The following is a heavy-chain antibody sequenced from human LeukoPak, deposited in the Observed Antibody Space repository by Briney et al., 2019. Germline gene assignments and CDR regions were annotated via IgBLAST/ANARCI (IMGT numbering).Heavy chain of an antibody. Sequence: SETLSLTCSVSGASISGGTYYWGWIRQPAGKGLEWTGSIYYTGSTYDNPSLKSRFTISVDTSRNQFSLKLSSVPAADTAVYYCARRGGSGRAFDYWGQGTLVTVSS. CDR3: ARRGGSGRAFDY. CDR1: GASISGGTYY. CDR2: IYYTGST. D-gene: IGHD1-26*01. J-gene: IGHJ4*02. V-gene: IGHV4-39*01.